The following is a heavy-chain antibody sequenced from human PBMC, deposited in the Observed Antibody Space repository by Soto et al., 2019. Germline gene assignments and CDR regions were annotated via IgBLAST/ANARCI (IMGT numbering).Heavy chain of an antibody. CDR1: EFSFSTYN. CDR2: ISSTSSHI. J-gene: IGHJ6*02. D-gene: IGHD6-13*01. CDR3: ARDPAADGYYGMDV. V-gene: IGHV3-21*01. Sequence: DVQLVESGGGLVKPGGSLRLSCVASEFSFSTYNVNWVRQAPGKGLEWVSFISSTSSHIHYADSVKGRFTISRDNAKNSLYLQMNSLRAEDTAVYYCARDPAADGYYGMDVWGQGTTVTVSS.